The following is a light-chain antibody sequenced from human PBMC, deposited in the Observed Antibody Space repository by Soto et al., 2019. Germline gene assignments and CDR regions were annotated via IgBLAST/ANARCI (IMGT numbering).Light chain of an antibody. CDR2: DAS. V-gene: IGKV1-5*01. Sequence: IQMTQSPSTLSASVGERVTITCRASQSISSWLAWYQQKPGKAPKLLIYDASSLESGVPSRFSGSGSGTDFTLTISSLQPEDFATYYCQQSYSTPYTFGQGTRLEIK. CDR1: QSISSW. CDR3: QQSYSTPYT. J-gene: IGKJ5*01.